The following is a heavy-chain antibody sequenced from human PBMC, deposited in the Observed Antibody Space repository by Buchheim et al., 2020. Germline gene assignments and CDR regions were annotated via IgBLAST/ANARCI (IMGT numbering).Heavy chain of an antibody. V-gene: IGHV3-48*02. Sequence: EVHLVESGGGLVQPGGSLRLSCAASGFIFSDYNMNWVRQAPGKGLEWLSYIVNTSRTIYYAPSVKGRFTISRDNARNSLFLEMNSLRDEDTAVYFCARETTTVGFDYWGQGTL. CDR2: IVNTSRTI. D-gene: IGHD4-23*01. CDR1: GFIFSDYN. J-gene: IGHJ4*02. CDR3: ARETTTVGFDY.